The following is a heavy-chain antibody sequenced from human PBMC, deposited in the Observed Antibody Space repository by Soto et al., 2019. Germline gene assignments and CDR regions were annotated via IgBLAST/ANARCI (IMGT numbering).Heavy chain of an antibody. V-gene: IGHV4-39*01. Sequence: SETLSLTCTVSGGSISSSSYYWGWMRQPPGKGLEWIGSIYSSGSTYYNPSLKSRVTISVDTSKKQFSLKLSSVTAADTAVYYCARHQGYCISTSCYSFVDYYYYGMDVWGQGTTVTVSS. CDR3: ARHQGYCISTSCYSFVDYYYYGMDV. D-gene: IGHD2-2*01. CDR1: GGSISSSSYY. J-gene: IGHJ6*02. CDR2: IYSSGST.